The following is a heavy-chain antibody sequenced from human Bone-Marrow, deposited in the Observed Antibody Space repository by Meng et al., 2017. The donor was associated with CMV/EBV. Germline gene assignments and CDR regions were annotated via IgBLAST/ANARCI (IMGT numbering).Heavy chain of an antibody. CDR1: GYTFTGYY. V-gene: IGHV1-2*02. CDR2: INPNSGGT. D-gene: IGHD2-15*01. J-gene: IGHJ5*02. CDR3: ARGGFVVVVAATPSVWFDP. Sequence: SVKVSCKASGYTFTGYYMHWVRQAPGQGLEWMGWINPNSGGTNYAQKFQGRVTMTRDTSISTAYMELSRLRSDDTAVYYCARGGFVVVVAATPSVWFDPWGQGTLVTVSS.